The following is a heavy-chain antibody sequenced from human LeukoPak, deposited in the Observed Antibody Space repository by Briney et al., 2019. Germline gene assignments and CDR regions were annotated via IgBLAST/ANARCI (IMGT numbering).Heavy chain of an antibody. CDR1: GGSISSYY. CDR2: IYYSGST. Sequence: SETLSLTCTVSGGSISSYYWSWIRQPPGKGLEWIGYIYYSGSTNYNPSLKSRVTISVDTSKNQFSLKLSSVTAADTAVYYCARREYYGSGFGPWGQGTLVTVSS. V-gene: IGHV4-59*08. CDR3: ARREYYGSGFGP. J-gene: IGHJ5*02. D-gene: IGHD3-10*01.